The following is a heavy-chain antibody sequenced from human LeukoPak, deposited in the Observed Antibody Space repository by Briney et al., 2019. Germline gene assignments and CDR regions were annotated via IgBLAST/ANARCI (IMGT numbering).Heavy chain of an antibody. CDR3: ATDPDSSGWYFY. V-gene: IGHV1-24*01. CDR2: FDPEDGET. Sequence: ASVKVSCKASGYTLTELSMHWVRQAPGKGLEWMGGFDPEDGETIYAQKFQGRVTMTEDTSTDTAYMELSSLRSEDTAVYYCATDPDSSGWYFYWGQGTLVTVSS. D-gene: IGHD6-19*01. CDR1: GYTLTELS. J-gene: IGHJ4*02.